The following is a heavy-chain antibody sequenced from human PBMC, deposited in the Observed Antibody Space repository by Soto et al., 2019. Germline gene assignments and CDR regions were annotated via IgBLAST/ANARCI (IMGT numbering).Heavy chain of an antibody. CDR3: AKIAATGRGPWFDP. J-gene: IGHJ5*02. CDR2: IYYSGST. Sequence: QVQLQESGPGLVKPSDTLSLTCAVSGYSISSNNWWGWIRQPPGKGLEWIGYIYYSGSTYYNPSLKTRVTMSVDTSKNQFSLKLSSVTAVDTAVYYCAKIAATGRGPWFDPWGQGTLVTVSS. CDR1: GYSISSNNW. V-gene: IGHV4-28*01. D-gene: IGHD6-13*01.